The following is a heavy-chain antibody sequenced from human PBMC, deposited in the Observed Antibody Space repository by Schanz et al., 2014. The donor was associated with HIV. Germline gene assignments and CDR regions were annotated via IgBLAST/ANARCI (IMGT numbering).Heavy chain of an antibody. CDR3: AKPEYDSRGSSQSHFDY. CDR2: ISHNGNND. J-gene: IGHJ4*02. V-gene: IGHV3-23*05. D-gene: IGHD3-22*01. CDR1: GFTFNNYA. Sequence: EVQLLQSGGGLVQPGGSLRLSCAASGFTFNNYAVSWVRQAPGKGLEWVAVISHNGNNDYYAESVKGRFTISRDNSKNTLYLQMTTLRIDDTAVYYCAKPEYDSRGSSQSHFDYWGQGTLVTVSS.